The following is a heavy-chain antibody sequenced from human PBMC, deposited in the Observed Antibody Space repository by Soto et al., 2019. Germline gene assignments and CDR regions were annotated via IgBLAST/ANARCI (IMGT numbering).Heavy chain of an antibody. CDR2: MTPISGET. J-gene: IGHJ4*01. CDR1: GYSFTSYD. V-gene: IGHV1-8*01. Sequence: EASVKVSCKASGYSFTSYDINWVRQASGQGLEWLGWMTPISGETGYAQKFQGRVSMTKDTSTSTAYVELSSLTYEDSAIYYCARNKWNTGDFDYWGHGTLVTVSS. CDR3: ARNKWNTGDFDY. D-gene: IGHD1-20*01.